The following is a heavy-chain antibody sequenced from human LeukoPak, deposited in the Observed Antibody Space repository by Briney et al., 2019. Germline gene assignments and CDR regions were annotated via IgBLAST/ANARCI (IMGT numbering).Heavy chain of an antibody. V-gene: IGHV4-59*08. D-gene: IGHD2-15*01. J-gene: IGHJ4*02. CDR3: ARHALEYCSGGTCSHFDY. Sequence: PSETLSLTCTVSGGSISSYYWSWIRQPPGKGLEWMGFVSYSGITTYNPSLKSRVTISVDTSKNQFSLKLSSVTAADTAVYLCARHALEYCSGGTCSHFDYWGQGTLVTVSS. CDR2: VSYSGIT. CDR1: GGSISSYY.